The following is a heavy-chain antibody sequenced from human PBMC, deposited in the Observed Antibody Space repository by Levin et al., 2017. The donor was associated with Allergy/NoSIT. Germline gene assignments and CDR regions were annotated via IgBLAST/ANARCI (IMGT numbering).Heavy chain of an antibody. V-gene: IGHV4-39*01. J-gene: IGHJ6*02. CDR2: IYYSGST. CDR3: AKTTVNDYYYGMDV. CDR1: GGSISSSSYY. D-gene: IGHD4-17*01. Sequence: SCTVSGGSISSSSYYWGWIRQPPGKGLEWIGSIYYSGSTYYNPSLKSRVTISVDTSKNQFSLKLSSVTAADTAVYYCAKTTVNDYYYGMDVWGQGTTVTVSS.